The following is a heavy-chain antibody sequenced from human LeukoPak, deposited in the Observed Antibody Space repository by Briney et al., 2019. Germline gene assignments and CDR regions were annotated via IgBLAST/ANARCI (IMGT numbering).Heavy chain of an antibody. J-gene: IGHJ4*02. Sequence: PSETLSLTCTVSGGSISSADYYWTWLRQPPGKGLEWIGYIYYSGTTYYNPSLRSRVTISLDTSKNQFSLKLSSVTAADTAVYYCARDSSPFDYWGQGTLVTVSS. CDR2: IYYSGTT. D-gene: IGHD4-11*01. CDR3: ARDSSPFDY. CDR1: GGSISSADYY. V-gene: IGHV4-30-4*08.